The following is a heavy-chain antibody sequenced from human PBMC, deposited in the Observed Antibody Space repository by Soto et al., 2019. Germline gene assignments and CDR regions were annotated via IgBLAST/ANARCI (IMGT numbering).Heavy chain of an antibody. CDR2: IYYSGAT. Sequence: SETLSLTCIVSGDSISSSSYYWVWIRQPPGKGLEWIGRIYYSGATDYNPSLESRVSISIDTSKHQFSLKVSSLPAADTAVYYCAKTGPYDILTYWYFDLWGRGTLVTVSS. CDR1: GDSISSSSYY. CDR3: AKTGPYDILTYWYFDL. D-gene: IGHD3-9*01. V-gene: IGHV4-39*01. J-gene: IGHJ2*01.